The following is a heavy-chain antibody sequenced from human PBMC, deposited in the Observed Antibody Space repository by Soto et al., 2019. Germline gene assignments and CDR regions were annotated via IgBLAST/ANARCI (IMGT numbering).Heavy chain of an antibody. CDR2: IYHSGST. V-gene: IGHV4-4*02. CDR1: GGSISSSNW. CDR3: ARAGRRRYYYDSSGRQFDY. Sequence: QVQLQESGPGLVKPSGTLSLTCAVSGGSISSSNWWSWVRQPPGKGLEWIGEIYHSGSTNYNPSLKSRVTISVDKSKNQFSLKLSSVTAADTAVYYCARAGRRRYYYDSSGRQFDYWGQGTLVTVSS. J-gene: IGHJ4*02. D-gene: IGHD3-22*01.